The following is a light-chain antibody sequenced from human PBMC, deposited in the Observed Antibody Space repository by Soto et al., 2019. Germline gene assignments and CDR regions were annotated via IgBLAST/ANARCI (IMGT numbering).Light chain of an antibody. CDR1: QSVSTN. Sequence: ERVMTQSPATLSVSPGERATLSCRASQSVSTNLAWYQQKPGQAPRLLIYGASTRATGVPARFSGSGSGTEFTLTISRLQSEDFAVYYCQQYNNWPPLTFGGGTTVDIK. V-gene: IGKV3-15*01. CDR2: GAS. J-gene: IGKJ4*01. CDR3: QQYNNWPPLT.